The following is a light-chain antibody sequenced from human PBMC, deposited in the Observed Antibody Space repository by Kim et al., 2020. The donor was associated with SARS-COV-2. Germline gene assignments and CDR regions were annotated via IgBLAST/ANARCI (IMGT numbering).Light chain of an antibody. CDR1: SSDVGGYNY. CDR2: YVN. CDR3: SSYATVTTRV. Sequence: GQAITIYCIGTSSDVGGYNYVSWYQQHPGKAPKLIIYYVNIRPSGVSNRFSGSKSGNTASLTISGLQAEDEADYYCSSYATVTTRVFGGGTQLTVL. J-gene: IGLJ3*02. V-gene: IGLV2-14*03.